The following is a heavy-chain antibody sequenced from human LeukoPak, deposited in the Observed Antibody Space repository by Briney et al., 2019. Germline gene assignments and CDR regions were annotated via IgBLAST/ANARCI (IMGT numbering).Heavy chain of an antibody. D-gene: IGHD3-10*02. CDR1: GFTFSSYW. CDR2: IKQDGSDK. CDR3: ARDCSAHTYDY. Sequence: PGGSLRLSCAASGFTFSSYWMNWVRQAPGKGLEWVANIKQDGSDKYYVDSVKGRFTISRDNAKNSLYLQMNSLRAEDTAVYYCARDCSAHTYDYWGQGTLVTVSS. J-gene: IGHJ4*02. V-gene: IGHV3-7*03.